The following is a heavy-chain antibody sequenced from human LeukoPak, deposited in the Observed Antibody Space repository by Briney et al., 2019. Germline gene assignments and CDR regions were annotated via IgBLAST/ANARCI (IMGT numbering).Heavy chain of an antibody. CDR2: INHSGST. J-gene: IGHJ5*02. CDR1: GGSFSGYY. CDR3: ARHRPHYYDRNPNWFAP. Sequence: SETLSLTCAVYGGSFSGYYGSWIRQPPGKGLEWIGEINHSGSTYYNPSLKSRVTISVDTSKNQSSLKLSSVTAADTAVYYCARHRPHYYDRNPNWFAPWGQGTLVPVSS. V-gene: IGHV4-34*01. D-gene: IGHD3-22*01.